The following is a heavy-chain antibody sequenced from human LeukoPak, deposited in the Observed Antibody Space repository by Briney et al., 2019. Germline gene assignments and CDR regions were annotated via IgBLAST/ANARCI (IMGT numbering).Heavy chain of an antibody. CDR3: ARDRDSSSPTFGY. Sequence: GASVKVSCKASGGTFSSYAISWVRQAPGQGLEWMGIINPSGGSTSYAQKFQGRVTMTRDTSTSTVYMELSSLRSEDTAVYYCARDRDSSSPTFGYWGQGTLVTVSS. V-gene: IGHV1-46*01. CDR1: GGTFSSYA. J-gene: IGHJ4*02. CDR2: INPSGGST. D-gene: IGHD6-6*01.